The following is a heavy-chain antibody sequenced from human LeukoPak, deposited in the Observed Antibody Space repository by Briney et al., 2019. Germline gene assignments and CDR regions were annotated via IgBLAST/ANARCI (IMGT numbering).Heavy chain of an antibody. CDR1: GYTLTELS. V-gene: IGHV1-24*01. D-gene: IGHD3-22*01. J-gene: IGHJ3*02. CDR2: FDPEDGET. CDR3: ALARHYYDSSGYYAFDI. Sequence: ASVKVSCKVSGYTLTELSMHWVRQAPGKGLEWMGGFDPEDGETIYAQKFQGRVTMTEDTSTDTAYMELSSLRSEDMAVYYCALARHYYDSSGYYAFDIWGQGTMVTVSS.